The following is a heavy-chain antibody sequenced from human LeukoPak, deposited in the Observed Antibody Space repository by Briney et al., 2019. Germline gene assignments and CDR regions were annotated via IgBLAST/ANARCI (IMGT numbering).Heavy chain of an antibody. V-gene: IGHV4-39*01. Sequence: SETLSLTCTVSGGSISSSSYYWGWIRQPPGKGLEWIGSIYYSGSTYYNPSLKSRVTISVDTSKNQFSLKLSSVTAADTAVYYCAGRGTKIQLWLGVGEYYFDYWGQGTLVTVSS. J-gene: IGHJ4*02. D-gene: IGHD5-18*01. CDR3: AGRGTKIQLWLGVGEYYFDY. CDR2: IYYSGST. CDR1: GGSISSSSYY.